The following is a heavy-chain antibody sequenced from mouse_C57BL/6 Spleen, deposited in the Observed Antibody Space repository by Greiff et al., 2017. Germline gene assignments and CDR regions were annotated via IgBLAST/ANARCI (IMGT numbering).Heavy chain of an antibody. CDR2: IDPSDSYT. CDR1: GYTFTSYW. D-gene: IGHD1-1*01. Sequence: QVQLQQPGAELVRPGTSVKLSCKASGYTFTSYWMHWVKQRPGQGLEWIGVIDPSDSYTNYNQKFKGKATLTVDTSSSTAYMQLSSLTSEDSAVYYCARRGDYYGSSYDYYAMDYWGQGTSVTVSS. CDR3: ARRGDYYGSSYDYYAMDY. V-gene: IGHV1-59*01. J-gene: IGHJ4*01.